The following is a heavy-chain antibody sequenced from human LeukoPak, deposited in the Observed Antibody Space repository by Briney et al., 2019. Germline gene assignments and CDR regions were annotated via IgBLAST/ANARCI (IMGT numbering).Heavy chain of an antibody. CDR2: IKSDGSST. CDR3: ARAYASGLDY. V-gene: IGHV3-74*01. D-gene: IGHD2-2*01. J-gene: IGHJ4*02. CDR1: GFTLSSYW. Sequence: GGSLRLSCVASGFTLSSYWMYWVRQAPGKGLVWVSRIKSDGSSTTYADSVKGRFTISRDNAKNTLYLQMNSLRAEDTAVYYCARAYASGLDYWGQGTLVTVSS.